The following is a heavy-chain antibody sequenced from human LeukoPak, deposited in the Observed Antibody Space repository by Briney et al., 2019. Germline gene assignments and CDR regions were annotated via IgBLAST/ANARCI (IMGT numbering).Heavy chain of an antibody. D-gene: IGHD6-13*01. CDR3: AGAHSSSWSVF. Sequence: GGSLRLSCAASGFTFSSYWMHWVRQAPGKGLVWVSRINSDGSSTSYADSVKGRFTISRDNAKNTLYLQMNSLRAEDTAVYYCAGAHSSSWSVFWGQGTLVTVSS. J-gene: IGHJ5*01. V-gene: IGHV3-74*01. CDR1: GFTFSSYW. CDR2: INSDGSST.